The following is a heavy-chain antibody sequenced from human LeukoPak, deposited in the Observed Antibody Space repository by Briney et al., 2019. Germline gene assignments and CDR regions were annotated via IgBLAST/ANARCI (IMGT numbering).Heavy chain of an antibody. D-gene: IGHD6-13*01. J-gene: IGHJ4*02. CDR3: ARAEKYSSSWYQAFDY. Sequence: GGSLRLSCAASGFTFSSYGMHWVRQAPGKGLEWVAVISYDGSNKYYADSVKGRFTISRDNSKNTLYLQMNSLRAEDTAVYYCARAEKYSSSWYQAFDYWGQGTLVTVSS. V-gene: IGHV3-30*03. CDR1: GFTFSSYG. CDR2: ISYDGSNK.